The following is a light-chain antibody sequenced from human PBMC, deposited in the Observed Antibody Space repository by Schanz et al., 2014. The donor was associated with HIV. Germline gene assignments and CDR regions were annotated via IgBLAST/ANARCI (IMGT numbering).Light chain of an antibody. CDR3: SSYAGSNNVV. Sequence: QSALTQPASVSGSLGQSNTISCTGTSGDVGRYDYVSWYQQHPGQAPKLLIYDVTYRPSGISNRFSGSKSGNTASLTVSGLQPEDEADYYCSSYAGSNNVVFGGGTKLTVL. J-gene: IGLJ2*01. V-gene: IGLV2-14*03. CDR2: DVT. CDR1: SGDVGRYDY.